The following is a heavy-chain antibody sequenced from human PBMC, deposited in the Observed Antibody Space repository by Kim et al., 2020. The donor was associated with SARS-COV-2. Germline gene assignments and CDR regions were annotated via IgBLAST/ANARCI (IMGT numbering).Heavy chain of an antibody. D-gene: IGHD6-19*01. Sequence: ASVKVSCKASGYTFTSYDINWVRQATGQGLEWMVWMNPNSGNTGYAQKFQGRVTMTRNTSISTAYMELSSLRSEDTAVYYCARGKGAVAANYYYYGMNVWGQGTTVTVSS. CDR2: MNPNSGNT. CDR3: ARGKGAVAANYYYYGMNV. V-gene: IGHV1-8*01. J-gene: IGHJ6*02. CDR1: GYTFTSYD.